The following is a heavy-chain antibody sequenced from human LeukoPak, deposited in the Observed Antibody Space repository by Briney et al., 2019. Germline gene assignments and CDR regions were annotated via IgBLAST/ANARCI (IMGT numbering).Heavy chain of an antibody. CDR1: GYTFTGYY. Sequence: ASVKVSCKASGYTFTGYYMHWVRQAPGQGLEWMGWINPNSGGTNYAQKFQGRVTTTRDTSISTAYMELSRLRSDDTAVYYCARGSRGYSYGYGLHYFDYWGQGTLVTVSS. J-gene: IGHJ4*02. CDR3: ARGSRGYSYGYGLHYFDY. V-gene: IGHV1-2*02. D-gene: IGHD5-18*01. CDR2: INPNSGGT.